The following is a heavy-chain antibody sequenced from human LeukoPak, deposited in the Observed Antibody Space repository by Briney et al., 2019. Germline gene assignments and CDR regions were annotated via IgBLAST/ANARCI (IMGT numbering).Heavy chain of an antibody. V-gene: IGHV1-69*04. CDR2: IIPILGIA. CDR1: GGTFSSYA. Sequence: ASVKVSCKASGGTFSSYAISWVRQAPGQGLEWMGRIIPILGIANYAQKLQGRVTITADKSTSTAYMELSSLRSEDTAVYYCARDGSIAARSWFDPWGQGTLVTVSS. D-gene: IGHD6-6*01. J-gene: IGHJ5*02. CDR3: ARDGSIAARSWFDP.